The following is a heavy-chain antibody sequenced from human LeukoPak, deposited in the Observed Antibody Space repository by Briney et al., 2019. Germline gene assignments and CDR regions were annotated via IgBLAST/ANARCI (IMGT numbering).Heavy chain of an antibody. D-gene: IGHD3-22*01. CDR2: ISWNSGSI. J-gene: IGHJ4*02. V-gene: IGHV3-9*01. Sequence: PGRSLRLSCAASGFTFDDYAMHWVRQAPGKGLEWVSGISWNSGSIGYADSVKGRFTISRDNAKNSLYLQMNSLRAEDTAVYYCAREPTSGYYGYYFDYWGQGTLVTVSS. CDR3: AREPTSGYYGYYFDY. CDR1: GFTFDDYA.